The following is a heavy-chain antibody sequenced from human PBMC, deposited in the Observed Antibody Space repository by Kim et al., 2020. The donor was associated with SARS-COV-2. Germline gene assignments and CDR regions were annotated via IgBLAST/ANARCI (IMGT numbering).Heavy chain of an antibody. J-gene: IGHJ5*02. D-gene: IGHD1-7*01. CDR3: VRDGELGNWFDP. Sequence: SETLSLTCTVSGASIKSYFWSWIRQPAGRRLEWIGRFFTNETTDYNPSLKSRVSMSVDTSKNQLSLKLTSVTVADTATYFCVRDGELGNWFDPWGQGTRV. CDR1: GASIKSYF. CDR2: FFTNETT. V-gene: IGHV4-4*07.